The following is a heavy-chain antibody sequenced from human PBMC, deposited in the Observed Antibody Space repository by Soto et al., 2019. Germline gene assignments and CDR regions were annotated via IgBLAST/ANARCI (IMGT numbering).Heavy chain of an antibody. CDR1: GYTFTSYD. J-gene: IGHJ3*02. V-gene: IGHV1-8*01. CDR2: MNPNSGNT. Sequence: SVKVSCKASGYTFTSYDINWVRQATGQGLEWMGWMNPNSGNTGYAQKFQGRVTMTRNTSISTAYMELSSLRSEDTAVYYCARGPVVIDAFDIWGQGTMVTVSS. D-gene: IGHD2-21*01. CDR3: ARGPVVIDAFDI.